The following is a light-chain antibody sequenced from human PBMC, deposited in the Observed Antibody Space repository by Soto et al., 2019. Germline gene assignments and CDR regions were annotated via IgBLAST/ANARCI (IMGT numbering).Light chain of an antibody. CDR1: NSDVGAYIY. CDR2: DVS. CDR3: SSYTSSSTEV. Sequence: QSVLTQPASVFGSPGQSIAISFPGNNSDVGAYIYVSWYQHHPGKAPKLILYDVSARPSGVSDRFSGSKSGNTASLTISGLQPEDEADYYCSSYTSSSTEVFGTGTKVTVL. J-gene: IGLJ1*01. V-gene: IGLV2-14*03.